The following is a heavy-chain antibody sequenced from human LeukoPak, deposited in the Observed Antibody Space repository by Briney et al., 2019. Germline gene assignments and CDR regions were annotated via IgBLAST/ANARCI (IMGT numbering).Heavy chain of an antibody. CDR2: ISITGYYI. Sequence: GGSLRLSCAASGFTFMNYAMNWVRQAPGKGLEWVSSISITGYYINDADSVKGRFTISRDNSKNSLFLQMNSLRDEDTAVYYCTRGLVSSEYPPTFVPDYWGQGTLVTVS. D-gene: IGHD2/OR15-2a*01. J-gene: IGHJ4*02. CDR3: TRGLVSSEYPPTFVPDY. V-gene: IGHV3-21*01. CDR1: GFTFMNYA.